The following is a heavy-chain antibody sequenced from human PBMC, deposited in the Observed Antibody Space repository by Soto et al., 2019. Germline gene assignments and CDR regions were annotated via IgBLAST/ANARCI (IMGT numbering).Heavy chain of an antibody. CDR3: ARVVVAARQDAFDI. D-gene: IGHD6-6*01. CDR1: GFTFSSYW. CDR2: IKQDGSEK. J-gene: IGHJ3*02. V-gene: IGHV3-7*01. Sequence: EVQLVESGGGLVQPGGSLRLSCAASGFTFSSYWMSWVRQAPGKVLEWGANIKQDGSEKYYVDSVKGRFTISRDNAKNSLYLQMNSLRAEDTAVYYCARVVVAARQDAFDIWGQGTMVTVSS.